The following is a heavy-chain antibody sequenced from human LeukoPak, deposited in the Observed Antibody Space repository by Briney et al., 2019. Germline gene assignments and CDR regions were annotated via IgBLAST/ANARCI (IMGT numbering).Heavy chain of an antibody. V-gene: IGHV3-74*01. D-gene: IGHD3-10*01. CDR1: GFTFSNYW. J-gene: IGHJ3*02. Sequence: GGSLRLSCAASGFTFSNYWMHWVRQAPGKGLVWVSRINTDGSSTNYADSVEGRFTISRDNAKNTLYLQMNSLRAEDRAVYYCARSYYYGSGAYAFDTWGQGTMVTVSS. CDR2: INTDGSST. CDR3: ARSYYYGSGAYAFDT.